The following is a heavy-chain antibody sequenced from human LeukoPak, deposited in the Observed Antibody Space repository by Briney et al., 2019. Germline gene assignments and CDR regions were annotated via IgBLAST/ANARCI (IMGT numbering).Heavy chain of an antibody. J-gene: IGHJ4*02. CDR3: AKLLYYYDSSQPY. CDR1: GFTFSSYG. V-gene: IGHV3-30*18. CDR2: ISYDGSNK. Sequence: GGSLRLSCAASGFTFSSYGMHWVRQAPGKGLEWVAVISYDGSNKYYADSVKGRFTISRDNSKNTLYLQMNSLRAEDTAVYYCAKLLYYYDSSQPYWGQGTLVTVSS. D-gene: IGHD3-22*01.